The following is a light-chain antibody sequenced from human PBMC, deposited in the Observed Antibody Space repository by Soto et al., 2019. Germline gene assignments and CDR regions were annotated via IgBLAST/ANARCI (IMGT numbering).Light chain of an antibody. CDR1: SSDVGGYNY. CDR2: DVS. J-gene: IGLJ1*01. Sequence: QSALSQPPSASGSPGQSFAISCTGTSSDVGGYNYVSWYQQYPGKAPKLMIYDVSKRPSGVPDRFSGSKSGNTASLTVSGLQAEDEADYYCSSYAGAHIVFGTGTKVTVL. CDR3: SSYAGAHIV. V-gene: IGLV2-8*01.